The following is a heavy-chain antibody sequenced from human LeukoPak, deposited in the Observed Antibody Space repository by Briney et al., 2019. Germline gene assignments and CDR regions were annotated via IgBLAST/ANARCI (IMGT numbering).Heavy chain of an antibody. Sequence: PGGSLRLSCAASGFTFSNAWMNWVRQAPGKGLEWVGRIKSKTDGGTTDYAAPVKGRFTISRDDSKNTLYLQMNSLKTEDTAVYYCTTGNYYDSGGYSYSFDYWGQGTLVTVSS. J-gene: IGHJ4*02. V-gene: IGHV3-15*07. CDR3: TTGNYYDSGGYSYSFDY. CDR1: GFTFSNAW. D-gene: IGHD3-22*01. CDR2: IKSKTDGGTT.